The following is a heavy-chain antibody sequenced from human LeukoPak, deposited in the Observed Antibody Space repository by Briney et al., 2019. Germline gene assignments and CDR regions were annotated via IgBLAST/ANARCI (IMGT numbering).Heavy chain of an antibody. CDR1: GGSFSGYY. J-gene: IGHJ6*03. CDR2: INHSGSP. Sequence: SETLSLTCAVDGGSFSGYYWSWIRQPPGKGLEWMGVINHSGSPNYNPSLKSRVTISVDTSKNQFSLKLSTGTAADTAVYYCATSGYCSSTSCYPYYMDVWGKGTTVTVSS. CDR3: ATSGYCSSTSCYPYYMDV. V-gene: IGHV4-34*01. D-gene: IGHD2-2*01.